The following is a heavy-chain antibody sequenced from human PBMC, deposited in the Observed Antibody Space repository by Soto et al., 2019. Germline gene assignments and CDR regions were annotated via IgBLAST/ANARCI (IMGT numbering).Heavy chain of an antibody. J-gene: IGHJ3*02. CDR2: ISYDGSNK. D-gene: IGHD3-22*01. CDR1: GFTFSSYA. Sequence: LRLSCAASGFTFSSYAMHWVRQAPGKGLEWVAVISYDGSNKYYADSVKGRFTISRDNSKNTLYLQMNSLRAEDTAVYYCARPNYYDSSGYLVPDAFDIWGRGTMVTVSS. V-gene: IGHV3-30-3*01. CDR3: ARPNYYDSSGYLVPDAFDI.